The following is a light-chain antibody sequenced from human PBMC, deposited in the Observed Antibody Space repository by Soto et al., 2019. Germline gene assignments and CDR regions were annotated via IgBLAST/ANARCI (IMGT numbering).Light chain of an antibody. CDR1: QTIRSL. Sequence: DIKMTQTPSTLYASVGDRVTITCRASQTIRSLLAWYQQKPGKAPKALIYDASRLGSGVPSRFSGSGSGTEFTLTISSLQPDDFATYYCQQYQTYATFGQGTRLENK. V-gene: IGKV1-5*01. CDR2: DAS. J-gene: IGKJ5*01. CDR3: QQYQTYAT.